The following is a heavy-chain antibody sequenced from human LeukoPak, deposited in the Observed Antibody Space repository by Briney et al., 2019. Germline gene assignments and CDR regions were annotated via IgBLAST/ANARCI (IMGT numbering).Heavy chain of an antibody. Sequence: GGSLRLSCAASGFTFSSYEMNWVRQAPGKGLEWVSYIGSSGGTRFYADSVKGRFTISRDNANNSLYLQMNSLRAEDTAVYYCAELGITMIGGVWGKGTTVTISS. CDR1: GFTFSSYE. CDR3: AELGITMIGGV. V-gene: IGHV3-48*03. D-gene: IGHD3-10*02. J-gene: IGHJ6*04. CDR2: IGSSGGTR.